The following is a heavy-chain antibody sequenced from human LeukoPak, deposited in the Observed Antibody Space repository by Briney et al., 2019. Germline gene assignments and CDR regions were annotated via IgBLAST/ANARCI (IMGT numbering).Heavy chain of an antibody. Sequence: SETLSLTCTVSGGSISSSSYYWGWIRQPPGKGLEWIGSIYTSGSTNYNPSLKSRVTMSVDTSKNQFSLKLSSVTAADTAVYYCARVGVVPAVTGVDYYYYYMDVWGKGTTVTVSS. J-gene: IGHJ6*03. D-gene: IGHD2-2*01. CDR1: GGSISSSSYY. CDR3: ARVGVVPAVTGVDYYYYYMDV. CDR2: IYTSGST. V-gene: IGHV4-39*07.